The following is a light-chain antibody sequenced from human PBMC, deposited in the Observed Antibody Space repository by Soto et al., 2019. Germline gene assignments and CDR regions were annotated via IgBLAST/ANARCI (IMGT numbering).Light chain of an antibody. CDR2: DAS. J-gene: IGKJ2*01. CDR1: QSVSSY. CDR3: QQRSNWPRYT. V-gene: IGKV3-11*01. Sequence: EIVLTQSPATLSLSPGERATLSCRASQSVSSYLDWYQQKPGQAPRLLIYDASNRATGIPARFSGSGSGTAFTLTISSREPEDFAVYYCQQRSNWPRYTFGQGTKLEIK.